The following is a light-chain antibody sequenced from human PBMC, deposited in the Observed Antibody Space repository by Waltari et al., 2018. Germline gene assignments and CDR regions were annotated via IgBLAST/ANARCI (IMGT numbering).Light chain of an antibody. CDR1: TSAVCAYAH. V-gene: IGLV2-8*01. Sequence: QSALTQPPSASGSPGPPVPIPCTATTSAVCAYAHVPWYQQDPGKAPKPMIYEVSKRPSGVPDRFSGSKSGNTPSLTVSGLQAEDEADYYCSSYGGNTYHLIFGGGTKLTVL. CDR3: SSYGGNTYHLI. J-gene: IGLJ2*01. CDR2: EVS.